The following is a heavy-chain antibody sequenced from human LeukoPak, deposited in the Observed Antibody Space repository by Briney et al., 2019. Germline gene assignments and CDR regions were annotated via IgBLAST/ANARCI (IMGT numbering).Heavy chain of an antibody. Sequence: SVKVSCKASGGTFSSYAISWVRQAPGQGLEWMGRIIPILGIANYAQKFQGRVTITADKSTSTAYMELSSLRSEDTAVYYCARDRYFNWLLEYYFDYWGQGTLVTVSS. CDR3: ARDRYFNWLLEYYFDY. CDR1: GGTFSSYA. J-gene: IGHJ4*02. V-gene: IGHV1-69*04. D-gene: IGHD3-9*01. CDR2: IIPILGIA.